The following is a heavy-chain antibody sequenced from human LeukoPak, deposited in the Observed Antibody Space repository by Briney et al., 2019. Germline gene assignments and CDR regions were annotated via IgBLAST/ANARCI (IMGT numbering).Heavy chain of an antibody. CDR3: AKDPPTTYYYGSGSRNAGRYYGMDV. CDR2: ISGSGGST. V-gene: IGHV3-23*01. J-gene: IGHJ6*02. CDR1: GFTFSSYA. Sequence: PGGSLRLSCAAPGFTFSSYAMSWVRQAPGKGLEWVSAISGSGGSTYYADSVKGRFTISRDNSKNTLYLQMNSLRAEDTAVYYCAKDPPTTYYYGSGSRNAGRYYGMDVWGQGTTVTVSS. D-gene: IGHD3-10*01.